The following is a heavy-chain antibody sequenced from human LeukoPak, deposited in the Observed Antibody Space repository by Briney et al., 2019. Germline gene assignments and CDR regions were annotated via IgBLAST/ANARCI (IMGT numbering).Heavy chain of an antibody. Sequence: GRSLRLSCAASGFTFSSYAMSWVRQAPGKGLEWVSAISGSGGSTYYADSVKGRFTISRDNSKNTLYLQMNSLRAEDTAVYYCAKAFVATIDFDYWGQGTLATVSS. CDR1: GFTFSSYA. J-gene: IGHJ4*02. CDR2: ISGSGGST. D-gene: IGHD5-12*01. CDR3: AKAFVATIDFDY. V-gene: IGHV3-23*01.